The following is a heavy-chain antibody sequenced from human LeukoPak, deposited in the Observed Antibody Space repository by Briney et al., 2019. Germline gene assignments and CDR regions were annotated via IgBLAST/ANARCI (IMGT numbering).Heavy chain of an antibody. CDR3: ARLSQTPDYYTLGGYYYLGY. Sequence: ASVKVSCKASRYTFTSYDINWVREAAGHGLEWMGWMNPNTGRTGYAEKFQGRITMTRDTSINTAYMELTKLRSEDTAIYYCARLSQTPDYYTLGGYYYLGYWGQGTPVTVSS. V-gene: IGHV1-8*01. CDR1: RYTFTSYD. CDR2: MNPNTGRT. J-gene: IGHJ4*02. D-gene: IGHD3-10*01.